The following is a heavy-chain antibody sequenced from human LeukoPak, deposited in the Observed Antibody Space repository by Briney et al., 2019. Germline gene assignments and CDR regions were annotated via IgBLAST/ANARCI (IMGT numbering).Heavy chain of an antibody. CDR3: ARESVLTGSDY. CDR1: GFTFSDYY. Sequence: GGSLRLSCAAPGFTFSDYYMSWIRQAPGKGLEWVSYISGSGSIIYNADSVKGRFTISRDNAKNSLHLQMNSLRAEDTAVYYCARESVLTGSDYWGQGTLVTVSS. J-gene: IGHJ4*02. CDR2: ISGSGSII. D-gene: IGHD3-9*01. V-gene: IGHV3-11*01.